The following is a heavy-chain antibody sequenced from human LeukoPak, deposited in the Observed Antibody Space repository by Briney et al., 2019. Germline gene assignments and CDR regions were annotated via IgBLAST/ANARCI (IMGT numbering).Heavy chain of an antibody. J-gene: IGHJ6*03. V-gene: IGHV1-2*02. CDR3: ARDPGSSYSSSWYDYYYMDV. D-gene: IGHD6-13*01. CDR2: INPNSGGT. Sequence: ASVKVSCKASGYTFTGYYIHWARQAPGQGLEWMGWINPNSGGTYYAQKFQGRVTMTRDTSISTAYMELSRLRSDDTAVYYCARDPGSSYSSSWYDYYYMDVWGKGTTVTISS. CDR1: GYTFTGYY.